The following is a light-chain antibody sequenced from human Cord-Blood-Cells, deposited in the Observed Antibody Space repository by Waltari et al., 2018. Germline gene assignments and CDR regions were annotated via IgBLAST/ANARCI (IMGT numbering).Light chain of an antibody. CDR3: QQSYSTPPYT. CDR2: AAS. V-gene: IGKV1-39*01. Sequence: DLQMTQSPSSLSASVGARVTITCRASQSISSYLNWYQQKPGKAPKLLIYAASSLQSGVPSRFSGSGSGTDFTLTISSLQPEDFATYYCQQSYSTPPYTFGQGTKLEIK. CDR1: QSISSY. J-gene: IGKJ2*01.